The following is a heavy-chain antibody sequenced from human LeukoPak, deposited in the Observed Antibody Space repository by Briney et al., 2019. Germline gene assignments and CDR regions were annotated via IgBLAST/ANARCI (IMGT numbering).Heavy chain of an antibody. J-gene: IGHJ6*02. D-gene: IGHD3-10*01. V-gene: IGHV1-8*01. CDR3: MVRGERNYYYGMDV. Sequence: ASVKVSCKASGYTFTSYDINWVRQATGQGLEWMGWMNPNSGNTGYAQKFQGRVTMTRNTSISTAYMELSSLRPEDTAVYYCMVRGERNYYYGMDVWGQGTTATVSS. CDR2: MNPNSGNT. CDR1: GYTFTSYD.